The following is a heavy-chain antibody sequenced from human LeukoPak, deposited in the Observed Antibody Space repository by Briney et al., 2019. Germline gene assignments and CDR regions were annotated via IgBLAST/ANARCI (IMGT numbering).Heavy chain of an antibody. Sequence: GASVKVSCKASGYTFTGYYMHWVRQAPGQGLEWMGWISAYNGNTNYAQKLQGRVTMTTGTSTSTAYMELRSLRSDDTAVYYCARLGYYDFWSGYIAYYYYYMDVWGKGTTVTVSS. D-gene: IGHD3-3*01. CDR3: ARLGYYDFWSGYIAYYYYYMDV. CDR1: GYTFTGYY. V-gene: IGHV1-18*04. CDR2: ISAYNGNT. J-gene: IGHJ6*03.